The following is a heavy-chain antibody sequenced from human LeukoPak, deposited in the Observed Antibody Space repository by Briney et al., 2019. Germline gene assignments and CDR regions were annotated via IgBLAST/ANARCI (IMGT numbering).Heavy chain of an antibody. D-gene: IGHD2-15*01. J-gene: IGHJ4*02. CDR3: ASISRYCSGGSCYSHYFDY. Sequence: AVRVSFKASGGTFIIYAISWVRQGPGQGGEWMGGIIAIFGTANYTQKFQGRVTITAANSTSTAYLQLSSLRSEDTAVYYCASISRYCSGGSCYSHYFDYWGQGTLVTVSS. CDR1: GGTFIIYA. V-gene: IGHV1-69*06. CDR2: IIAIFGTA.